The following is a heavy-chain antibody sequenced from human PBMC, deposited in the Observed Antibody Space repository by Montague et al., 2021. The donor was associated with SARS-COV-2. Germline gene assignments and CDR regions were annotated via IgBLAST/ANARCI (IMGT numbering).Heavy chain of an antibody. V-gene: IGHV4-39*01. D-gene: IGHD5-12*01. CDR1: GGSISSGSYY. CDR3: ARHERQGLRLYPYYFDY. J-gene: IGHJ4*02. CDR2: IYYSGST. Sequence: SETLSLTCTVSGGSISSGSYYWGWIRQPPGKGLEWIGSIYYSGSTYYNPSLKSRVTISVDTSKNQFSLKLSSVTAADTAVYYCARHERQGLRLYPYYFDYWGQGTLVTVSS.